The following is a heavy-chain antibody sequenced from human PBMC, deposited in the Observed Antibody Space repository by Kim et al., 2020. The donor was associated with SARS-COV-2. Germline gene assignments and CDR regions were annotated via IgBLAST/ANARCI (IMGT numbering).Heavy chain of an antibody. CDR2: T. Sequence: TNYAQKYQGRVTMTSDTSISTIYMEVSSLTSDDTAVYYCARADTAGYSSQNWGQGTLVTVSS. J-gene: IGHJ4*02. CDR3: ARADTAGYSSQN. D-gene: IGHD6-13*01. V-gene: IGHV1-2*02.